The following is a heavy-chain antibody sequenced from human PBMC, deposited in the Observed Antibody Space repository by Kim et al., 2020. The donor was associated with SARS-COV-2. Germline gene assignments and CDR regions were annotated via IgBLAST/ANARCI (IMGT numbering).Heavy chain of an antibody. CDR2: IWYDGSNK. J-gene: IGHJ6*02. V-gene: IGHV3-33*06. Sequence: GGSLRLSCAASGFTFSSYGMHWVRQAPGKGLEWVAVIWYDGSNKYYADSVKGRFTISRDNSKNTLYLQMNSLRAEDTAVYYCAKVHSSGWYRYYYYGMDVWGQGTTVTVSS. CDR1: GFTFSSYG. D-gene: IGHD6-19*01. CDR3: AKVHSSGWYRYYYYGMDV.